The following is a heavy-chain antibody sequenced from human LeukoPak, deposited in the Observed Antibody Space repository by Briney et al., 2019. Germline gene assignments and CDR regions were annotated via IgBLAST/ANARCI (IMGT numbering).Heavy chain of an antibody. Sequence: SQTLSLTCTVSGGSISSGGYYWSWIRQPPGKGLEWIGYIYHSGSTYYNPSLKSQVTISVDRSKNQFSLKLSSVTAADTAVYYCARLGTDTALPLDYWGQGTLVTVSS. V-gene: IGHV4-30-2*01. CDR2: IYHSGST. CDR3: ARLGTDTALPLDY. D-gene: IGHD5-18*01. J-gene: IGHJ4*02. CDR1: GGSISSGGYY.